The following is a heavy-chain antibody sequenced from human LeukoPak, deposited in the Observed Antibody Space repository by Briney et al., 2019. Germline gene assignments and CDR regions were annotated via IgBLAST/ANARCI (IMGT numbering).Heavy chain of an antibody. CDR3: GSGYQVGRFDY. V-gene: IGHV3-11*01. CDR2: IGTSGITK. D-gene: IGHD3-22*01. J-gene: IGHJ4*02. CDR1: GFTFSDYY. Sequence: GGSLRLSCAASGFTFSDYYMNWISQAPGKGLEWVSYIGTSGITKYYADSVKGRFTISRDNAKNSLYLQMNSLRAEDTAVYYCGSGYQVGRFDYWGKGALVTVSS.